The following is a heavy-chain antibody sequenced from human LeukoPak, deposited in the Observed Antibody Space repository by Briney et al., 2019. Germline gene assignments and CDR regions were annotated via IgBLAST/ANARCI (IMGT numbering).Heavy chain of an antibody. J-gene: IGHJ5*02. CDR1: GYTFTSSD. Sequence: ASVKVSCKAAGYTFTSSDINWGRQATGHGVEWWSGRKSYSGNTVYAQKFQSRVTMTRNTSISTAYMELSSLRSEDTAVYYCARQAKLIAARPWWFDPWGQGTLVTVSS. V-gene: IGHV1-8*01. CDR3: ARQAKLIAARPWWFDP. D-gene: IGHD6-6*01. CDR2: RKSYSGNT.